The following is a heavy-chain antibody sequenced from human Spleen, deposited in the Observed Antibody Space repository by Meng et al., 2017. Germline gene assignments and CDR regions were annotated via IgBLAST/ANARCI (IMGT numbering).Heavy chain of an antibody. D-gene: IGHD1-26*01. J-gene: IGHJ3*02. V-gene: IGHV4-61*01. CDR3: ARSYRNDAFDI. Sequence: GSLRLSCTVSGGSVSSGSYYWSWIRQPPGKGLEWIGYIYYSGSTNYNPSLKSRVTISVDTSKNQFSLKLSSVTAADTAVYYCARSYRNDAFDIWGQGTMVTVSS. CDR1: GGSVSSGSYY. CDR2: IYYSGST.